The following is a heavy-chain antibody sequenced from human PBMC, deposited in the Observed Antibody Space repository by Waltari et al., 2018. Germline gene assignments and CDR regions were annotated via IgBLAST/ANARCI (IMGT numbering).Heavy chain of an antibody. J-gene: IGHJ4*02. Sequence: QVQLQESGPGLVKPSETLSLTCAVSGYSISSGYYWGWIRQPPGKGLEWIGSIYHSGSTYYNPSLKSRVTISVDTSKNQFSLKLSSVTAADTAVYYCAASPGEMATSVNDYWGQGTLVTVSS. V-gene: IGHV4-38-2*01. CDR2: IYHSGST. CDR1: GYSISSGYY. D-gene: IGHD5-12*01. CDR3: AASPGEMATSVNDY.